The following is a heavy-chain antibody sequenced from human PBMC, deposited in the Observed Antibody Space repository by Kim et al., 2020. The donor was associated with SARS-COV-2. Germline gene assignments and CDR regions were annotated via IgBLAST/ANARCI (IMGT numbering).Heavy chain of an antibody. Sequence: GGSLRLSCAASGFTFSSYWMSWVRQAPGKGLEWVANIKQDGSEKYYVDSVKGRFTISRDNAKNSLYLQMNSLRAEDTAVYYCARDRGIAAGVSYYYGMDVWGQGTTVTVSS. J-gene: IGHJ6*02. CDR3: ARDRGIAAGVSYYYGMDV. CDR2: IKQDGSEK. CDR1: GFTFSSYW. V-gene: IGHV3-7*01. D-gene: IGHD6-13*01.